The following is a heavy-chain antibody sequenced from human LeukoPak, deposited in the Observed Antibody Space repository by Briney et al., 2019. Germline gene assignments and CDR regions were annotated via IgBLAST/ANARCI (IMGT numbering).Heavy chain of an antibody. CDR2: IYYSGTT. CDR3: AREDPQTTVPEGMDV. CDR1: GGSISYYY. V-gene: IGHV4-59*01. J-gene: IGHJ6*02. D-gene: IGHD4-17*01. Sequence: SETLSLTCTVSGGSISYYYWSWIRQSPGKGLEWIGYIYYSGTTNYNPSLKSRVTISVDTSRNQFSLQLRSVTAADTAVYYCAREDPQTTVPEGMDVWGQGTTVTVSS.